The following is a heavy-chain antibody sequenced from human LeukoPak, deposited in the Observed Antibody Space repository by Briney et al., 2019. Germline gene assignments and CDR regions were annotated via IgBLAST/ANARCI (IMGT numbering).Heavy chain of an antibody. J-gene: IGHJ6*03. CDR2: IYYSGST. CDR1: GGSISSSSYY. CDR3: ARCWRGHIVVVPAATVMDV. Sequence: PSETLSLTCTVSGGSISSSSYYWGWIRQPPGKGLEWIGSIYYSGSTYYNPSLKSRVTISVDTSKNQFSLKLSSVTAADTAVYYCARCWRGHIVVVPAATVMDVWGKGTTVTISS. V-gene: IGHV4-39*01. D-gene: IGHD2-2*01.